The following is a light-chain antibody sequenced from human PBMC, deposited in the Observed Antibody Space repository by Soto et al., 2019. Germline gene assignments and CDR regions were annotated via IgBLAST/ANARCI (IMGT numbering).Light chain of an antibody. CDR1: QSVLSSSKNKNY. CDR3: QQNYSTPPA. Sequence: DIVMTQSPDSLAVSLGERAAINCKSSQSVLSSSKNKNYLAWYQQKPGQPPKLLIYWASTRESGVPDRFSGSGSGTDFTLTISSLQAEDVAVYYCQQNYSTPPAFGQGTKLEIK. CDR2: WAS. V-gene: IGKV4-1*01. J-gene: IGKJ2*01.